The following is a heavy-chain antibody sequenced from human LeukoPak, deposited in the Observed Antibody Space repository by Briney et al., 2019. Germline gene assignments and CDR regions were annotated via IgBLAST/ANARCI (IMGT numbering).Heavy chain of an antibody. CDR1: GGSVSSGGYS. CDR3: ARLYVGATLSGPDY. J-gene: IGHJ4*02. V-gene: IGHV4-30-2*01. CDR2: IYHSGST. Sequence: PSQTLSLTCAVSGGSVSSGGYSWSWIRQPPGKGLEWIGYIYHSGSTNYNPSLKSRVTISVDTSKNQFSPKLSSVTAADTAVYYCARLYVGATLSGPDYWGQGTLVTVSS. D-gene: IGHD1-26*01.